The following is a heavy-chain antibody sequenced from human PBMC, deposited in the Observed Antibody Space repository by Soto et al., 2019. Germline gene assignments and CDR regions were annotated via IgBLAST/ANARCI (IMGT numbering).Heavy chain of an antibody. CDR3: ARHKYSSSWYFGMDV. D-gene: IGHD6-13*01. J-gene: IGHJ6*02. CDR1: GGTFSSYA. V-gene: IGHV1-69*13. CDR2: IIPIFGTA. Sequence: GASVKVSCKASGGTFSSYAISWVRQAPGQGLEWMGGIIPIFGTANYAQKFQGRVTITADESTSTAYMELSSLGSEDTAVYYCARHKYSSSWYFGMDVWGQGTTVTVSS.